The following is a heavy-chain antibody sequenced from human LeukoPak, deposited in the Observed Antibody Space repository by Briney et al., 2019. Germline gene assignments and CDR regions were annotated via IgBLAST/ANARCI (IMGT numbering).Heavy chain of an antibody. CDR3: AKDQGQAVVPRRFDY. D-gene: IGHD2-15*01. Sequence: PGGSLRLSCAASGFSFSTHAMSWVRQAPGKGLEWVSTIYYSGGNTYSADSVKCRFTISRDNAKNTLYLQMNSLRAEDTAVYYCAKDQGQAVVPRRFDYWGQGTLVTVS. J-gene: IGHJ4*02. V-gene: IGHV3-23*01. CDR2: IYYSGGNT. CDR1: GFSFSTHA.